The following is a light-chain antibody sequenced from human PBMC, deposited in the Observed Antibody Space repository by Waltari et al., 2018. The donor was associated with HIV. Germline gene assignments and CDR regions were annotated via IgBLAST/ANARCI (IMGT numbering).Light chain of an antibody. J-gene: IGLJ2*01. CDR3: ATWDNSLGTFI. Sequence: QSVLTQPPSASATPGQRVAISCSGDWPDIGSNFVYWYRLLPGTTPPLLISRNGRRPSGVPDRFSGSKFDSSASLAVTDLRSEDEGDYYCATWDNSLGTFIFGGGTRLTVL. CDR1: WPDIGSNF. CDR2: RNG. V-gene: IGLV1-47*01.